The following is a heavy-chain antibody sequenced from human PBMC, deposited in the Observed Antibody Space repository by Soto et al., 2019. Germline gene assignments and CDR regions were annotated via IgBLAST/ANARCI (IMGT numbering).Heavy chain of an antibody. CDR1: A. V-gene: IGHV6-1*01. CDR3: ARVGYCSSTSCSGGWFDP. Sequence: AMHWVRQAPGQRLEWMGWTYYRSKWYNDYAVSVKSRITINPDTSKNQFSLQLNSVTPEDTAVYYCARVGYCSSTSCSGGWFDPWGQGTLVTVSS. D-gene: IGHD2-2*01. J-gene: IGHJ5*02. CDR2: TYYRSKWYN.